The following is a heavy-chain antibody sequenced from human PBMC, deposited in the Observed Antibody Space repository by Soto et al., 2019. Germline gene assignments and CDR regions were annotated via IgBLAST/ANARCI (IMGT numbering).Heavy chain of an antibody. CDR3: AIDIFCGLESCDSFTYDS. J-gene: IGHJ3*02. CDR2: IKQDGSEK. D-gene: IGHD2-15*01. Sequence: EVQLVESGGGLVQPGGSLRLSCAASGFTFSSYGMSWVRQAPGTGLEWVANIKQDGSEKYYVDSVKGRFTISSDNAKNPLYLQMKGLRAEDTAGDYCAIDIFCGLESCDSFTYDSWGQGKMGTVSS. V-gene: IGHV3-7*01. CDR1: GFTFSSYG.